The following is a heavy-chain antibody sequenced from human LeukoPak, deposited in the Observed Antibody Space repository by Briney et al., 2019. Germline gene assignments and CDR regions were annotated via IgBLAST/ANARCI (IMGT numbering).Heavy chain of an antibody. J-gene: IGHJ4*02. V-gene: IGHV4-39*01. D-gene: IGHD4-17*01. CDR3: ASMAGDDYGDYSFSRPQTYYFDY. Sequence: SETLSLTCTVSGGSISSSSYYWGWIRQPPGKGLEWIGSIYYSGSTYYNPSLKSRVTISVDTSKNQFSLKLSSVTAADTAVYYCASMAGDDYGDYSFSRPQTYYFDYWGQGTLVTVSS. CDR1: GGSISSSSYY. CDR2: IYYSGST.